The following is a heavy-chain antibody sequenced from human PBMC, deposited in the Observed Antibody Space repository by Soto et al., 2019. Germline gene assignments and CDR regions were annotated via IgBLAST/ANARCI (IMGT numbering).Heavy chain of an antibody. D-gene: IGHD2-2*01. CDR2: IYYSGST. V-gene: IGHV4-31*03. CDR1: GASINSATWY. Sequence: QVQLQESGPGLVKPSQTLSLTCTVSGASINSATWYWSWLRQHPVRGLEWIGYIYYSGSTYYNPSLKSRITISADTSKNQFSLKLSSVTAADTAVYYCARGPGRPAPFDYWGRGTLVTVSS. J-gene: IGHJ4*02. CDR3: ARGPGRPAPFDY.